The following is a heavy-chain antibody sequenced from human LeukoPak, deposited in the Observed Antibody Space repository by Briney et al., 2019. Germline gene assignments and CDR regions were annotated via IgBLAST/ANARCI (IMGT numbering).Heavy chain of an antibody. CDR1: GFTFTGYY. V-gene: IGHV1-2*02. CDR2: INPNSGGT. D-gene: IGHD3-10*01. CDR3: ARDLFYSVSGTYYNVGRVFNY. J-gene: IGHJ4*02. Sequence: ASVKVSCKASGFTFTGYYMHWVRQAPGQGLEWMGWINPNSGGTNYAQKFQGRVTMARDTSITTAYMELTSLRSDDTAVYYCARDLFYSVSGTYYNVGRVFNYWGQGTLVSVSS.